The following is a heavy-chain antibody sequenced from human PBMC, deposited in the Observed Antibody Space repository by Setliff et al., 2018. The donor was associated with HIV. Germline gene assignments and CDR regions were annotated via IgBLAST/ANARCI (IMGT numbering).Heavy chain of an antibody. Sequence: GESLKISCAASGFTFSSYNMNWVRQAPGKGLEWVSTIYSGGDSYHADSVKGRFTLSRDNSKNTLYLQMDSLRPEDTAIYYCARSRLYNSALDFWGQGTLVTVSS. J-gene: IGHJ4*02. CDR1: GFTFSSYN. CDR3: ARSRLYNSALDF. CDR2: IYSGGDS. D-gene: IGHD3-10*01. V-gene: IGHV3-66*02.